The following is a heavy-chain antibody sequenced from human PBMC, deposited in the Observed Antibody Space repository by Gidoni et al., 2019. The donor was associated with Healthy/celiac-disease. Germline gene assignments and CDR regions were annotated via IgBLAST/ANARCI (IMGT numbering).Heavy chain of an antibody. V-gene: IGHV4-59*01. CDR2: IYYSGST. D-gene: IGHD6-19*01. CDR1: GGSISSYY. Sequence: QVQLQESGPGLVKPSETLSLTCTVSGGSISSYYWSWIRQPPGKGREWFGYIYYSGSTNYNPSLKSRVTISVDTSKNQFSLKLSSVTAADTAVYYCARVAGSGWYGYYFDYWGQGTLVTVSS. CDR3: ARVAGSGWYGYYFDY. J-gene: IGHJ4*02.